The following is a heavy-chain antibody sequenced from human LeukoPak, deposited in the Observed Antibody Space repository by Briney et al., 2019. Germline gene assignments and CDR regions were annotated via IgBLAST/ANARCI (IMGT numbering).Heavy chain of an antibody. V-gene: IGHV3-21*01. J-gene: IGHJ4*02. CDR3: ARDTLSSGWFDMIDY. D-gene: IGHD6-19*01. CDR2: ISSSGGST. Sequence: GGSLRLSCAASGFVFRSYAMSWVRQAPGKGLEWVSGISSSGGSTYHADSVKGRFTISRDNAKNSLYLQMNSLRAEDTAVYYCARDTLSSGWFDMIDYWGQGTLVTVSS. CDR1: GFVFRSYA.